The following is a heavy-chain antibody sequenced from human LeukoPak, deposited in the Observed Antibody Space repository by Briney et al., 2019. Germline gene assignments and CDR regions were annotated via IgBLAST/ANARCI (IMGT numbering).Heavy chain of an antibody. CDR1: GFTFSNYA. V-gene: IGHV3-30*01. CDR3: ARDQGDAGSGVKRDGHYMDV. CDR2: ISYHGYNK. Sequence: GRSLRLSCAASGFTFSNYAMHWVRQAPGKGLEWVAVISYHGYNKYYADSVRGRFTISRDSSKNTVDLQMNSLRDEDTAVYYCARDQGDAGSGVKRDGHYMDVWGKGTTVTVSS. D-gene: IGHD3-10*01. J-gene: IGHJ6*03.